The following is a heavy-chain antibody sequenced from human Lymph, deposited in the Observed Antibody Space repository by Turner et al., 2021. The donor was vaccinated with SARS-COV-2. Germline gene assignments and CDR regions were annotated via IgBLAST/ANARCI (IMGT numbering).Heavy chain of an antibody. V-gene: IGHV3-30*18. J-gene: IGHJ4*02. CDR1: GFTFRSYG. D-gene: IGHD2-15*01. CDR2: ISYDGSNK. CDR3: AKMGGVYCSGGNCYSGRLDY. Sequence: QVQLVEFGGGVVQPGRSLRLSCAASGFTFRSYGMHWVRQAPGKGLEWVAVISYDGSNKYYADSVKGRFTISRDNSKNTLFLQMNSLRAEDTAVYYCAKMGGVYCSGGNCYSGRLDYWGQGTLVTVSS.